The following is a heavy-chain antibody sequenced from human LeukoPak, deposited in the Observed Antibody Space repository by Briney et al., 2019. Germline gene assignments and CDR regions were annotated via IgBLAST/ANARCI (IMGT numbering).Heavy chain of an antibody. CDR3: ARVSGVYGDTYYFDY. V-gene: IGHV4-61*01. CDR1: GGSVSSGSYY. J-gene: IGHJ4*02. D-gene: IGHD4-17*01. CDR2: IYYSGST. Sequence: KPSETLSLTCTASGGSVSSGSYYWSWIRQPPGKGLEWIGYIYYSGSTNYNPSLKSRVTISVDTSKNQFSLKLSSVTAADTAVYYCARVSGVYGDTYYFDYWGQGTLVTVSS.